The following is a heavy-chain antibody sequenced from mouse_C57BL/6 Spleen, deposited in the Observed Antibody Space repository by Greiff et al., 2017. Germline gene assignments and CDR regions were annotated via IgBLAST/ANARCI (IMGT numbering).Heavy chain of an antibody. CDR2: ICSGGSYT. V-gene: IGHV5-6*01. J-gene: IGHJ4*01. CDR3: ARQSDLGYAMDY. D-gene: IGHD1-3*01. CDR1: GFTFSSYG. Sequence: EVMLVESGGDLVKPGGSLKLSCAASGFTFSSYGMSWVRQTPDKRLEWVATICSGGSYTYYPDSVKGRFTISRDNAKNTLYLKMSSLKSEDTAMXYCARQSDLGYAMDYWGQGTSVTVSS.